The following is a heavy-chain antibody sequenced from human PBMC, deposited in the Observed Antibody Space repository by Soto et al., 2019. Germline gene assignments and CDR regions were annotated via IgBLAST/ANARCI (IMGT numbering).Heavy chain of an antibody. V-gene: IGHV1-3*01. D-gene: IGHD3-16*01. J-gene: IGHJ4*02. Sequence: QVQLVQSGAEVKKPGASVKVSCKASGYTFTSYAMHWVRQAPGQRVEWMGWINAGNGNTKYSQQFQGRVTITRDTSASPAYMELSSLRSDDTAVDYCARDLGGGVFDYWGQGTLVTVSS. CDR1: GYTFTSYA. CDR2: INAGNGNT. CDR3: ARDLGGGVFDY.